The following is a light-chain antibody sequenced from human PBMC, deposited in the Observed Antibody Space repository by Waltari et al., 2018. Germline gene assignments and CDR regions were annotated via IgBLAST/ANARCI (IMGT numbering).Light chain of an antibody. Sequence: QAGLTQPPSVSKGLGQTDTLTCTGNNNKVGNQGAPWLQQHQGHPPKLLSYRNNNRPSGISEKFSASRSGNTASLTITGLQPEDEADYYCSAWDSNLSAWVFGGGTKLTVL. J-gene: IGLJ3*02. CDR2: RNN. V-gene: IGLV10-54*04. CDR1: NNKVGNQG. CDR3: SAWDSNLSAWV.